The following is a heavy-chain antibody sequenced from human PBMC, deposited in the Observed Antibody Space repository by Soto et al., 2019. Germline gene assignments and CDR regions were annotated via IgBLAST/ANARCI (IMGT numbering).Heavy chain of an antibody. CDR1: GGSISGYY. CDR3: ARESLSSGYYFGIDY. V-gene: IGHV4-59*06. Sequence: SETLSLTCTVSGGSISGYYWSWIRQPAGKGLEWIGYIYSSGTTYYNPSLKSRITMSVDTPKNQFSLKLSSVTAADTAVYYCARESLSSGYYFGIDYWGQGTLVTVSS. J-gene: IGHJ4*02. CDR2: IYSSGTT. D-gene: IGHD6-19*01.